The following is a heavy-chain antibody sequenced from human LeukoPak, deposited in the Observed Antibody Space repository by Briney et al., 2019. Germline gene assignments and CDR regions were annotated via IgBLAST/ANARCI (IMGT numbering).Heavy chain of an antibody. D-gene: IGHD5-24*01. J-gene: IGHJ4*02. Sequence: SETLSLSCTASGFSISSYYWSWIRQPPGKGLEWIAYIYYSGSTNYNPSLKKRVTIFVSATYKHFSLKQITVPAADTAVYYYAVSRDGYKFDYWGQGTLVTVSS. CDR2: IYYSGST. CDR3: AVSRDGYKFDY. CDR1: GFSISSYY. V-gene: IGHV4-59*01.